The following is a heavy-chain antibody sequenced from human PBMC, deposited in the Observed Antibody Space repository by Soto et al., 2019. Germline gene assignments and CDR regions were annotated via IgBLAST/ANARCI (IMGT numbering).Heavy chain of an antibody. D-gene: IGHD1-26*01. V-gene: IGHV4-4*02. J-gene: IGHJ4*02. CDR2: VYHSGRT. Sequence: SGNLSITCAVSGGSISSSNWWNWVRQPPGKGLEWIGEVYHSGRTNYNPSLKSRVSVSLDKSKNQFSLKLTSVTAADTAVYFCSRFAGGGTYYGIFDYCGQRALVIGSS. CDR3: SRFAGGGTYYGIFDY. CDR1: GGSISSSNW.